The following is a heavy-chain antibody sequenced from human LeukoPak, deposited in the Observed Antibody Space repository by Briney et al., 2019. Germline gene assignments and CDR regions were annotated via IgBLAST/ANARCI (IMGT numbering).Heavy chain of an antibody. CDR2: IIPILGIA. CDR3: ARDKAYCGGDCYRHSDAFDI. CDR1: GGTFSSYT. J-gene: IGHJ3*02. Sequence: GASVEVSCKASGGTFSSYTISWVRQAPGQGLEWMGRIIPILGIANYAQKFQGRVTITADKSTSTAYMELSSLRSEDTAVYYCARDKAYCGGDCYRHSDAFDIWGQGTMVTVSS. D-gene: IGHD2-21*02. V-gene: IGHV1-69*04.